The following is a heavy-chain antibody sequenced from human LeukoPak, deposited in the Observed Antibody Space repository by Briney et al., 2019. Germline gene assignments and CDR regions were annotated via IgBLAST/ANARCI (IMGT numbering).Heavy chain of an antibody. CDR3: STGSGHAFDI. CDR2: INSDGSST. V-gene: IGHV3-74*01. Sequence: GGSLRLSCAASGFTFSSYWMHWVRQVPGKGLVWVSRINSDGSSTSYADSVKGRFTISRHNAKNTLYVQMNTLPANETAVYFCSTGSGHAFDIWGRGTMVTVSS. J-gene: IGHJ3*02. D-gene: IGHD3-10*01. CDR1: GFTFSSYW.